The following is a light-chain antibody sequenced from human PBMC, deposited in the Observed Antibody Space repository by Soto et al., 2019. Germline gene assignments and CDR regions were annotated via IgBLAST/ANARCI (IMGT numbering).Light chain of an antibody. Sequence: IYMTESPSSLSASVGDTVTLTCRASQSVDNYLKWYQQKLGKAPGLLLYAASTMQSGVPSRFSASGSGTDFTLTISRLQPEDFATYYCQQDLRPPLTFGPGTKVDIK. V-gene: IGKV1-39*01. CDR2: AAS. CDR3: QQDLRPPLT. CDR1: QSVDNY. J-gene: IGKJ3*01.